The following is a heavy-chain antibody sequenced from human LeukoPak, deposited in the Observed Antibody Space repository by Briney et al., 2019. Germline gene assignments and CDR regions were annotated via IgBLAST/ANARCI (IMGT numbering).Heavy chain of an antibody. CDR2: MNPNSGNT. Sequence: ASVKVSCKASGYTLTSYDINWVRQATGQGLEWMGWMNPNSGNTGYAQKFQGRVTITRNTSISTAYMELSRLRSDDTAVYSCARGVTARGFYYYMDIWGRGTTVTISS. CDR3: ARGVTARGFYYYMDI. D-gene: IGHD2-21*02. CDR1: GYTLTSYD. V-gene: IGHV1-8*03. J-gene: IGHJ6*03.